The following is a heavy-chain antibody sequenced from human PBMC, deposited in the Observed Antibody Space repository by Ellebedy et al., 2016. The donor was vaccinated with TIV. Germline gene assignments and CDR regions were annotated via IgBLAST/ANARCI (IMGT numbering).Heavy chain of an antibody. D-gene: IGHD3-22*01. CDR1: GYTFTGFF. CDR3: ARGSSEVY. CDR2: INPNSGGT. Sequence: AASVKVSCKASGYTFTGFFIHWVRQAPGQGLEWMGWINPNSGGTYYVQNFQGRVTMTRDTSISTAYMELSRLTSDDTAVYYCARGSSEVYWGQGTLVTVSS. V-gene: IGHV1-2*02. J-gene: IGHJ4*02.